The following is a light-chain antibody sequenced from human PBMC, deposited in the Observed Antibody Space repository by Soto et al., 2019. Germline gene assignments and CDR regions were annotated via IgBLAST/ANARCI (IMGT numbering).Light chain of an antibody. V-gene: IGLV1-47*02. CDR1: NSNVGNYY. CDR3: VAWDASLRGYV. J-gene: IGLJ1*01. Sequence: QSALTQPPSASGTPGQRVTMSCSGSNSNVGNYYVSWYQHLPGTAPKLLIYYNNQRPSGVPDRFSGPKSGTSASLAISGLRSEDESDYYCVAWDASLRGYVFGTGTKVTVL. CDR2: YNN.